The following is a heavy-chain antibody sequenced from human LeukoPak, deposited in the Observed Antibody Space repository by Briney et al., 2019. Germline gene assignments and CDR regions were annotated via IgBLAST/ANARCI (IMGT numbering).Heavy chain of an antibody. CDR2: IYTSGST. V-gene: IGHV4-4*07. CDR3: AREGYCSGGSCPPYYYYYGMDV. D-gene: IGHD2-15*01. J-gene: IGHJ6*02. CDR1: GGSISSYY. Sequence: PSETLSLTCTVSGGSISSYYWSWIRRPAGKGLEWIGRIYTSGSTNYNPSLKSRVTMSVDTSKNQFSLKLSSVTAADTAVYYCAREGYCSGGSCPPYYYYYGMDVWGQGTTVTVSS.